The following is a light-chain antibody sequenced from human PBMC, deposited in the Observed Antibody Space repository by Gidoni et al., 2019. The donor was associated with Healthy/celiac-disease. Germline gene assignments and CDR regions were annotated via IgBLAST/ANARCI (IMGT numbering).Light chain of an antibody. CDR1: QGISSY. J-gene: IGKJ5*01. Sequence: DIQLTQSPSFLSAPVGDRVTITCRASQGISSYLAWYQQKPGKAPKLLIYAASTLQSGVPSRFSGSGSGTEFTLTISSLQPEDFATYYCQQLNSYPPPFGQGTRLEIK. CDR3: QQLNSYPPP. V-gene: IGKV1-9*01. CDR2: AAS.